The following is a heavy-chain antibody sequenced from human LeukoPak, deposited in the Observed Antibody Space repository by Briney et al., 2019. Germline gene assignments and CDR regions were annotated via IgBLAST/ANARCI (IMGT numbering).Heavy chain of an antibody. Sequence: ASVKVSCKASGYTFTSYGISWVRQAPGQGLEWMGWISAYNGNTNYAQKLQGRVTMTTDTSTSTAYMEPRSLRSDDSAVYYCAREENIGWFDPWGQGTLVTVSS. D-gene: IGHD2/OR15-2a*01. CDR1: GYTFTSYG. CDR2: ISAYNGNT. CDR3: AREENIGWFDP. V-gene: IGHV1-18*01. J-gene: IGHJ5*02.